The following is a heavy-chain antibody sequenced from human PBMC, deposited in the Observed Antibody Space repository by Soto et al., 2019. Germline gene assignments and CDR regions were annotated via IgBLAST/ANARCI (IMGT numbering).Heavy chain of an antibody. J-gene: IGHJ3*02. V-gene: IGHV2-26*01. CDR2: IFSNDEK. Sequence: SGPTLVNPTETLTLTCTVSGFSLSNARMGVSWIRQPPGKTLEWLAHIFSNDEKSYSTSLKSRLTISKDTSKSQVVLTMTNMDPVDTATYYCARIRGDYYDSSGYYYGGDAFDIWGQGTMVTVSS. CDR3: ARIRGDYYDSSGYYYGGDAFDI. D-gene: IGHD3-22*01. CDR1: GFSLSNARMG.